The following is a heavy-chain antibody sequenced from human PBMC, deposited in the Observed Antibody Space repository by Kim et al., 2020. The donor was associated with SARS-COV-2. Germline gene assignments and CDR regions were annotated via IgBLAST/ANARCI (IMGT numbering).Heavy chain of an antibody. Sequence: ASVKVSCKASGYTFTSYYMHWVRQAPGQGLEWMGIINPNGGSTSYAQKFQGRVTMTRDTSTSTVYMELSSLRSEDTAVYYCASDDYKTKVYYGMDVWGQGTTVTVSS. CDR1: GYTFTSYY. CDR2: INPNGGST. CDR3: ASDDYKTKVYYGMDV. V-gene: IGHV1-46*01. D-gene: IGHD4-4*01. J-gene: IGHJ6*02.